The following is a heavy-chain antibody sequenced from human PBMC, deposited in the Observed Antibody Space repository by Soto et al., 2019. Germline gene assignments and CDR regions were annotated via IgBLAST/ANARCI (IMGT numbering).Heavy chain of an antibody. J-gene: IGHJ4*01. V-gene: IGHV6-1*01. D-gene: IGHD7-27*01. CDR2: TYYRSKWYN. CDR3: ARDLGIGRPYYFDY. CDR1: GDSVSSNSAA. Sequence: QSHTLSLTCAISGDSVSSNSAAWNWIRQSPSRGLEWLGRTYYRSKWYNDYAVSVKSRITINPDTSKNQFSLQLNSVTPDETAVYYCARDLGIGRPYYFDYWGHGTLVTVSS.